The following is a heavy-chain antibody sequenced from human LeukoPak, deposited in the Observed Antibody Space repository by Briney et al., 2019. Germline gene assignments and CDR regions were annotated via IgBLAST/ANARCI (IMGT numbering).Heavy chain of an antibody. V-gene: IGHV4-4*07. CDR2: IYTSGST. CDR1: GGSISSYY. J-gene: IGHJ6*03. CDR3: ARVSQVYYYYMDV. Sequence: SETLSLTCTVSGGSISSYYWSWIRQPAGKGLEWIGRIYTSGSTNYNPSLKSRVTIPVDTSKNQFSLKLSSVTAADTAVYYCARVSQVYYYYMDVWGKGTTVTVSS.